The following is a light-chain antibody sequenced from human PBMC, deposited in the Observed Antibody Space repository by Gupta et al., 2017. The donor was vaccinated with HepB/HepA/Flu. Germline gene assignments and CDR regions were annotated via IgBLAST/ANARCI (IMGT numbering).Light chain of an antibody. CDR2: QDR. CDR3: QAWDSSTVV. Sequence: SYELTQPPSVSVSPGQTASITCSGDKLGDKYASWYQQKPGQSPVLVIYQDRKRPSGIPDRFSGSNSGNTATLTISGTQAMDEADYYCQAWDSSTVVFGGGTNLTVL. CDR1: KLGDKY. V-gene: IGLV3-1*01. J-gene: IGLJ2*01.